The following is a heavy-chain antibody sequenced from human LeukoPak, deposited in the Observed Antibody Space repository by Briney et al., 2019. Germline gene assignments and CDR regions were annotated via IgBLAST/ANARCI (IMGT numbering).Heavy chain of an antibody. CDR2: IIPVFGTT. Sequence: SVKVSCKASGGTFSGYAISWVRQAPGQGLEWMGGIIPVFGTTNYAQKFQGRVTITADDSTNRAYMELSSLRSDDTAVYYCARGSSGYYGSGTLDHWGQGTLITVSS. J-gene: IGHJ4*02. D-gene: IGHD3-10*01. CDR3: ARGSSGYYGSGTLDH. CDR1: GGTFSGYA. V-gene: IGHV1-69*13.